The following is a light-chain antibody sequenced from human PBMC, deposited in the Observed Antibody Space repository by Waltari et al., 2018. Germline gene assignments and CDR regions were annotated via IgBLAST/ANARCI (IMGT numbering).Light chain of an antibody. V-gene: IGLV3-21*04. J-gene: IGLJ1*01. CDR1: NIESKR. Sequence: SYVLTQPPPVSVAPGKTASITCGGNNIESKRVTWYQQKPGQAPILVISYDSDRPSGIPERFSGSNSGNTATLTISRVEAGDEADYYCQVWDANTDPGVFGTGTEVTVL. CDR3: QVWDANTDPGV. CDR2: YDS.